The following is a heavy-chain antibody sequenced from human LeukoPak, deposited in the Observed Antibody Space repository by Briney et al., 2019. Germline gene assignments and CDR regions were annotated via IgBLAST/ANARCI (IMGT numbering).Heavy chain of an antibody. D-gene: IGHD4-23*01. CDR1: GFTFNSYG. CDR3: ARGGTVVSRPLDV. V-gene: IGHV3-74*01. Sequence: GGSLRLSCAASGFTFNSYGMSWVRQAPGKGLVWVSRINSDGSITNYTDSVKGRFTISRDNGKNTLYLQMNSLRAEDTAVYYCARGGTVVSRPLDVWGKGTTVTISS. CDR2: INSDGSIT. J-gene: IGHJ6*04.